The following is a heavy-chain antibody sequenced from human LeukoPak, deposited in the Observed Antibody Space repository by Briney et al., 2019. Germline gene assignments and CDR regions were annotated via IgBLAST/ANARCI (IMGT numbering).Heavy chain of an antibody. V-gene: IGHV3-21*01. D-gene: IGHD3-10*01. CDR3: ARGKITMVRGVIIFTTETFDY. CDR2: ISSSSSYI. J-gene: IGHJ4*02. CDR1: GFTFSSYS. Sequence: GGSLRLSCAASGFTFSSYSMNWVRQAPGKGLEWVSSISSSSSYIYYADSVKGRFTISRDNAKNSLYLQMNSLRAEDTAVYYCARGKITMVRGVIIFTTETFDYWGQGTLVTVSS.